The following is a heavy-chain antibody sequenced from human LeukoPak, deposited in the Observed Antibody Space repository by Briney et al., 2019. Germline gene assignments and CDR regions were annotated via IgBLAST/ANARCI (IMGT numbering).Heavy chain of an antibody. CDR1: GGSISSYY. J-gene: IGHJ4*02. CDR2: IYYSGST. D-gene: IGHD3-22*01. V-gene: IGHV4-59*08. Sequence: SETLSLTCTVSGGSISSYYWSWIRQPPGKGLEWIGYIYYSGSTNYNPSLKSRVTISVDTSKNQFSLKLSSVTAADTAVYYCARHKRITMIVVVISRGFDYWGQGTLVTVSS. CDR3: ARHKRITMIVVVISRGFDY.